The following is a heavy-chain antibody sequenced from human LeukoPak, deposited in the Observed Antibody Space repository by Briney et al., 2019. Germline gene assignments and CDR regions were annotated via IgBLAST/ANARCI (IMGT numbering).Heavy chain of an antibody. CDR1: GYTFTIYG. D-gene: IGHD6-19*01. Sequence: ASVTVSCKASGYTFTIYGISWVRQAPGQGLEWMGWISAYNGNTNYAQKLQGRVTMTTDTSTSTAYMELRSLRSDDTAVYYCARFVGYSSGWYSDYWGQGTLVTVSS. J-gene: IGHJ4*02. CDR3: ARFVGYSSGWYSDY. CDR2: ISAYNGNT. V-gene: IGHV1-18*01.